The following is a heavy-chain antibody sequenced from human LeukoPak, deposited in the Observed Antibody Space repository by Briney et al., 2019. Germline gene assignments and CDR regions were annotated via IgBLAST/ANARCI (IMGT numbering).Heavy chain of an antibody. CDR1: GGSISSNNW. CDR3: ARDFTIVRGVLDY. D-gene: IGHD3-10*01. V-gene: IGHV4-4*02. J-gene: IGHJ4*02. CDR2: IYHSVST. Sequence: SETLSLTCAVSGGSISSNNWWSWVRQPPGKGLEWIGDIYHSVSTNYNPSLKSRVTISVDKSKNQLSLKLRSVTAADTAVFYCARDFTIVRGVLDYWGPGALVTVSS.